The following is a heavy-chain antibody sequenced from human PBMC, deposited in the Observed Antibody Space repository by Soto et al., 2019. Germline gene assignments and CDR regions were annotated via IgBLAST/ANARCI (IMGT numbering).Heavy chain of an antibody. CDR3: AHSLIPNWGSRGAFDY. CDR1: GFSLSTSGVG. V-gene: IGHV2-5*02. CDR2: IYWDDDK. Sequence: QITLKESGPTLVKPTQTLTLTCTFSGFSLSTSGVGVGWIRQPPGKALEWLALIYWDDDKRYSPSLKSRLTITKDTSKNQVVLTVTNMDPVDTATYYCAHSLIPNWGSRGAFDYWGRGTLVTVSS. J-gene: IGHJ4*02. D-gene: IGHD7-27*01.